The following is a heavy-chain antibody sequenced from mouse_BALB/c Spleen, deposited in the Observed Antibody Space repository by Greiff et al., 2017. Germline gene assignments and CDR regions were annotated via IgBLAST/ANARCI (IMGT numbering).Heavy chain of an antibody. V-gene: IGHV1-55*01. CDR3: ARWGKLGLYYAMDY. J-gene: IGHJ4*01. Sequence: QVQLQQPGAELVKPGTSVKLSCKASGYNFTSYWINWVKLRPGQGLEWIGDIYPGSGSTNYNEKFKSKATLTVDTSSSTAYMQLSSLASEDSALYYCARWGKLGLYYAMDYWGQGTSVTVSS. CDR1: GYNFTSYW. D-gene: IGHD4-1*01. CDR2: IYPGSGST.